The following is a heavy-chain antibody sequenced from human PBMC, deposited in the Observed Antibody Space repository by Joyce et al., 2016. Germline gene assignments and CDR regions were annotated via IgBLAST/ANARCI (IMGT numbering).Heavy chain of an antibody. CDR3: ATNAYCDRACFKYFQF. V-gene: IGHV3-49*04. J-gene: IGHJ1*01. Sequence: EVQLVESGGGLVQPGRSLRLSCTGSGFTFGDYTLSWVGQAPGKGLEWVGYSRDKGHGETTEYAASVEGRFTISRDDSKSIVYLQMNSLKTEDTAVYYCATNAYCDRACFKYFQFWGRGTQVTVSS. D-gene: IGHD2-21*01. CDR2: SRDKGHGETT. CDR1: GFTFGDYT.